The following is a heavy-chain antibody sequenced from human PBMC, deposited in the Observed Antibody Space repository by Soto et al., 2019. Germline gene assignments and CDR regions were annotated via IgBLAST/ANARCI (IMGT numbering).Heavy chain of an antibody. CDR3: TNWRAMFNLDY. D-gene: IGHD3-10*02. CDR1: GFSFSNYG. Sequence: SLILSCAASGFSFSNYGMHWVRQAPGKGLEWVAAIFRDGNTKQYADAVKGRFSVSRDIAQNTLYLQMNSLRPEYAAVYYCTNWRAMFNLDYWGQGALVTVPS. J-gene: IGHJ4*02. CDR2: IFRDGNTK. V-gene: IGHV3-33*06.